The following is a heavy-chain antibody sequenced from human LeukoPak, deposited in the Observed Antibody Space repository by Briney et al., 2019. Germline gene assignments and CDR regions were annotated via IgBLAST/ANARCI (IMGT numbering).Heavy chain of an antibody. CDR3: ARGDRIPYYYYYMDV. CDR1: GGSISSYY. J-gene: IGHJ6*03. V-gene: IGHV4-59*01. Sequence: SETLSLTCTVSGGSISSYYWSWIRQPPGKGLEWIGYIYYSGSTNYNPSLKSRVTISVDTSKNQFSLKLSSVTAADTAAYYCARGDRIPYYYYYMDVWGKGTTVTISS. CDR2: IYYSGST.